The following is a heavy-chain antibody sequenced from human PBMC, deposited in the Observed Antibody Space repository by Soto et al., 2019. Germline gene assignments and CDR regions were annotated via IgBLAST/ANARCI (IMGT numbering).Heavy chain of an antibody. CDR1: GYTFTSYY. CDR3: ARGGGDSSGYYYGYYYYGMDV. CDR2: INPSGGST. D-gene: IGHD3-22*01. V-gene: IGHV1-46*01. J-gene: IGHJ6*02. Sequence: QVQLVQSGAEVKKPGASVKVSCKASGYTFTSYYMHWVRQAPGQGLEWMGIINPSGGSTSYAQKFQGRVTMTRDTAPSTVYMELSSLRSEDTAVYYCARGGGDSSGYYYGYYYYGMDVWGQGTTVTVSS.